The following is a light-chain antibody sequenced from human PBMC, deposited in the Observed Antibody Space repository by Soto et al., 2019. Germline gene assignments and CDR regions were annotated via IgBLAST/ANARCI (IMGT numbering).Light chain of an antibody. Sequence: EVVMTQSPDTLSVSPGERATLSCRASQSVSSSLAWYQQRPGQAPRLLIYGASTRATGVPARFSGSGSGTEFTLTISSLQSEDFAVYYCQQYNNWWTFGQGTQVEIK. J-gene: IGKJ1*01. CDR2: GAS. CDR3: QQYNNWWT. CDR1: QSVSSS. V-gene: IGKV3-15*01.